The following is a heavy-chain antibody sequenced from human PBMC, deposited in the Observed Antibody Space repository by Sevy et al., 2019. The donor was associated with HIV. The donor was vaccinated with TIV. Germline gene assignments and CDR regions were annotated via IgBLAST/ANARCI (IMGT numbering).Heavy chain of an antibody. V-gene: IGHV3-23*01. J-gene: IGHJ3*02. D-gene: IGHD2-15*01. CDR3: ATAIMGSFSI. Sequence: GGSLRLSCAVSEFTLSGNAMIWVRQAPGKGLEWVSGISGTAGNTYYADSVKGRFTIFRDNSKSTLYLQMNSLRAEDTAVYYCATAIMGSFSIWGQGTMVTVSS. CDR2: ISGTAGNT. CDR1: EFTLSGNA.